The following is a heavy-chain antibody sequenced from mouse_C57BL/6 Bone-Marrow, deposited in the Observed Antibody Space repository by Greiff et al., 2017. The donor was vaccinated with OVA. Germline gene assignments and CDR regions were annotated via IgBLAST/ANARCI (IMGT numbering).Heavy chain of an antibody. J-gene: IGHJ2*01. Sequence: QVQLQQPGAELVKPGASVKLSCKASGYTFTDYYINWVKQRPGQGLEWIARIYPGSGNTYYNEKFKGKATLTAEKSSSTAYMQLSSLTSEDSAVYFCARRISNWYYFDYWGQGTTLTVSS. D-gene: IGHD4-1*01. V-gene: IGHV1-76*01. CDR1: GYTFTDYY. CDR3: ARRISNWYYFDY. CDR2: IYPGSGNT.